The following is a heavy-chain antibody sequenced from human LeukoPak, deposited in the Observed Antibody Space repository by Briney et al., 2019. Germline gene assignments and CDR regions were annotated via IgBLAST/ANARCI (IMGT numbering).Heavy chain of an antibody. V-gene: IGHV3-21*01. D-gene: IGHD3-22*01. Sequence: GGSLRLSCAASGFTFSSYSMNWVRQAPGKGLEWVSSISSSSTYIYYADSVKGRFTISRDNAKNSLYLQMNSLRAEDRAVYYCANMRSGYHSDYWGQGTLVTVSS. CDR3: ANMRSGYHSDY. CDR1: GFTFSSYS. J-gene: IGHJ4*02. CDR2: ISSSSTYI.